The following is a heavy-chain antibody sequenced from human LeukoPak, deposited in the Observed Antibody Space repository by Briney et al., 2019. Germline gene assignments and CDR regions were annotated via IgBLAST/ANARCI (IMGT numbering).Heavy chain of an antibody. CDR2: IYYSGPT. CDR1: GGSISSTTHY. J-gene: IGHJ5*02. V-gene: IGHV4-39*07. CDR3: ARVGWGDVASYPNWLDP. D-gene: IGHD3-10*01. Sequence: SETLSPTCTVSGGSISSTTHYWGWIRQPPGAPLEWIANIYYSGPTAYNQALQSRVTISIETSKNEFSLTLKSVTAADTAVYYCARVGWGDVASYPNWLDPWGQGTLVTVSS.